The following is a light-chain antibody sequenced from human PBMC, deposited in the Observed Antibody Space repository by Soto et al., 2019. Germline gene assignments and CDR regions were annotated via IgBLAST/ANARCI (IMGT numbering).Light chain of an antibody. CDR2: DAS. CDR1: QNINNY. V-gene: IGKV1-33*01. Sequence: PFSLSAYLVDRVTRACQASQNINNYLHWYQQKPGRAPKLLIYDASNLEAGVPSRFRGSGSGTDFTFTIRRLQPEDIATYYCQQYENLPTFSQGTRLEIK. J-gene: IGKJ5*01. CDR3: QQYENLPT.